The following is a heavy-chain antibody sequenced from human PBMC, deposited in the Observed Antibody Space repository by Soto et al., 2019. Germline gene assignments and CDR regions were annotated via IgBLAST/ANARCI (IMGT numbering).Heavy chain of an antibody. CDR1: GFTFSSYA. J-gene: IGHJ6*02. CDR2: ISYDGSNK. V-gene: IGHV3-30-3*01. Sequence: QVQLVESGGGVVQPGRSLRLSCAASGFTFSSYAMHWVRQAPGKGLEWVAVISYDGSNKYYADSVKGRFTISRDNSQNTLYLEMNSLRAADTAVYYCARDRLRYNWNDFPYYYYGMDVWGQGTTVTGSS. D-gene: IGHD1-1*01. CDR3: ARDRLRYNWNDFPYYYYGMDV.